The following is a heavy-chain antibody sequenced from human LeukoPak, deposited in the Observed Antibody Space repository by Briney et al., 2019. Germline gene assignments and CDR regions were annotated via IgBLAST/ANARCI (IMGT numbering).Heavy chain of an antibody. J-gene: IGHJ4*02. V-gene: IGHV4-59*01. D-gene: IGHD6-13*01. CDR2: IYYSGST. Sequence: PSETLSLTCTVSGGSISSYYWSWIRQPPGKGLEWIGYIYYSGSTNYNPSLKSRVTISVDTSKNQFSLKLSSVTAADTAVYYCARGLWSIAAAAPYYFDYWGQGTLVTVSS. CDR1: GGSISSYY. CDR3: ARGLWSIAAAAPYYFDY.